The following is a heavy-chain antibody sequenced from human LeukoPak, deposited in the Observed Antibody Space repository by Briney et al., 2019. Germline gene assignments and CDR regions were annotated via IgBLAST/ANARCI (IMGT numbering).Heavy chain of an antibody. J-gene: IGHJ4*02. Sequence: PGGCLRLSCAASGFSFSSYLMSWVPEAPGKGLEWVANIKQDGSEKYYVDSVKGRFTISRDSAKTSLYLQMNSLRAEDTAVYYCARDFGSSSSFDYWGQGTLVTVSS. D-gene: IGHD6-13*01. CDR1: GFSFSSYL. CDR3: ARDFGSSSSFDY. V-gene: IGHV3-7*01. CDR2: IKQDGSEK.